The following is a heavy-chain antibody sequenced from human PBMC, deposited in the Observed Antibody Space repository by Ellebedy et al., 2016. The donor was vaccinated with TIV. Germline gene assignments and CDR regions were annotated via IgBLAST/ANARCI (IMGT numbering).Heavy chain of an antibody. CDR1: GYTFTTYD. CDR3: ARSKWEQLQHDF. J-gene: IGHJ4*02. V-gene: IGHV1-8*01. D-gene: IGHD1-26*01. CDR2: VNPNDGST. Sequence: ASVKVSCXVSGYTFTTYDINWVRQAPGQGLEWMGWVNPNDGSTGYAQQFQGRVTMTRNTATSTAYMELSSLRSEDTAVYYCARSKWEQLQHDFWGQGTLVTVSS.